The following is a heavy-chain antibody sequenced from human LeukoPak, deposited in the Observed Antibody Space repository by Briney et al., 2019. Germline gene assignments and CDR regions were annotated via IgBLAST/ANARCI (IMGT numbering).Heavy chain of an antibody. CDR3: AKKSRGSYLDYFDY. Sequence: PGGSLRLSCAASGFTFSSYAMSWVRQAPGKGLEWVSSISSGVGSTYYADSVKGRFTIFRDNSKNTLYLQTNSLRAEDTAVYYCAKKSRGSYLDYFDYWGQGTLVAVSS. D-gene: IGHD1-26*01. V-gene: IGHV3-23*01. CDR2: ISSGVGST. J-gene: IGHJ4*02. CDR1: GFTFSSYA.